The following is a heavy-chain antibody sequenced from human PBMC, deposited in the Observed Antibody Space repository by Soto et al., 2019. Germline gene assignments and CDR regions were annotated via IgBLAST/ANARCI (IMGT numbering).Heavy chain of an antibody. CDR2: IYYSGNT. Sequence: VQLQESGPGLVKPSETLSLTCTVSGASMSTYYWSWIRQTPGKGLEWIGFIYYSGNTQYNPSLKSRGTVSPATTQVSLKLSSVTAADTAVYFWAGAEGDYGDYAERWFDPWGQGTLVTVSS. D-gene: IGHD4-17*01. V-gene: IGHV4-59*12. J-gene: IGHJ5*02. CDR1: GASMSTYY. CDR3: AGAEGDYGDYAERWFDP.